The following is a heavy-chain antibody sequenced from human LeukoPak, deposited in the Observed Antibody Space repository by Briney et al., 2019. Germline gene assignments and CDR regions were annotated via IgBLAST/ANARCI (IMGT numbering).Heavy chain of an antibody. CDR3: VKEWVGGNYFYGMDV. D-gene: IGHD1-26*01. J-gene: IGHJ6*02. V-gene: IGHV3-43D*03. CDR1: GFTFDDYA. Sequence: GGSLRLSCAASGFTFDDYAMHWVRQAPGKGLEWVSLISWDGGGTYYADSVKGRFTISRDNSKNSLYLQMNSLRAEDTALYYCVKEWVGGNYFYGMDVWGQGTTVTVSS. CDR2: ISWDGGGT.